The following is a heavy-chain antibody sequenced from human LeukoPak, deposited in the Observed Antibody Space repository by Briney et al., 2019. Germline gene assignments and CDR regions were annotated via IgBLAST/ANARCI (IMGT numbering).Heavy chain of an antibody. CDR3: ARDNGDYNFDY. V-gene: IGHV1-18*01. CDR1: SHTFTSYG. D-gene: IGHD4-17*01. Sequence: ASVTVFCTASSHTFTSYGLSWVRQAPGQGLEWMGWISVYRSKTNYAQKFQGRITLTTDASTRTMSMELRSLRSDDTAVYYCARDNGDYNFDYWGQGTLVTVSS. J-gene: IGHJ4*02. CDR2: ISVYRSKT.